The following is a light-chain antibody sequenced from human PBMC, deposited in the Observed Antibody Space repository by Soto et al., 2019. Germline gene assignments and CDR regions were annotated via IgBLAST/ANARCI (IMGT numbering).Light chain of an antibody. V-gene: IGLV3-21*02. J-gene: IGLJ2*01. CDR3: QVWDSSSDHVV. Sequence: SYELTQTPSVSVAPGQTARITCGGNNIGSKSVHWYQQKPGQAPVLVVYDDSDRLSGIPERFSGSNSGNTATLTISRVEAGDEADYYCQVWDSSSDHVVFGGGTKVTVL. CDR2: DDS. CDR1: NIGSKS.